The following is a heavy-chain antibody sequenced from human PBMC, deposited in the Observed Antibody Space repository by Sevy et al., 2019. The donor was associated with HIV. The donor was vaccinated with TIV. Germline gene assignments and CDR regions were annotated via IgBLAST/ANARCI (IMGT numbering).Heavy chain of an antibody. CDR1: GYSFTTSW. CDR2: IFPADSDT. Sequence: GESLKISCKASGYSFTTSWIGWVRQMPGKGLEWMGIIFPADSDTRYSPSCQGQVTISADNSFSTVYLQWCSLKASDTAMYYCARARGIPHFYYGMDLWGQGTTVTVSS. D-gene: IGHD1-26*01. J-gene: IGHJ6*02. CDR3: ARARGIPHFYYGMDL. V-gene: IGHV5-51*01.